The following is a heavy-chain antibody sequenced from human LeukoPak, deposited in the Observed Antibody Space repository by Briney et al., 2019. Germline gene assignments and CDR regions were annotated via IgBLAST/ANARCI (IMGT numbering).Heavy chain of an antibody. CDR2: IWYDGSHD. D-gene: IGHD2-2*01. Sequence: PGTSLRLSCAASGFTFSHYAMHWVRQAPGKGLEWVAVIWYDGSHDTYTDSVKGRFTVSRDNFKNVLHLQMNSLRVEDTAVYYCAKEGDYCSNSGCHKRGIDYWGQGTLVTVSS. V-gene: IGHV3-33*06. J-gene: IGHJ4*02. CDR3: AKEGDYCSNSGCHKRGIDY. CDR1: GFTFSHYA.